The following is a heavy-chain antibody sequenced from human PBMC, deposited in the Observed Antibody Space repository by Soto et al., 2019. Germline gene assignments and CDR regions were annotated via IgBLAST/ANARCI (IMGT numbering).Heavy chain of an antibody. D-gene: IGHD3-16*01. CDR3: VRGDVFDI. Sequence: QLQLQESGPGLVKPSETLSLICTVSGGSISGYFWSWVRQPAGKGLEWIGRIYSAGSTNYTPSLKSLVTTSVDTSHNQFSLKLTSVTAADTAMYYCVRGDVFDIWGRGTMVTVSS. CDR2: IYSAGST. V-gene: IGHV4-4*07. CDR1: GGSISGYF. J-gene: IGHJ3*02.